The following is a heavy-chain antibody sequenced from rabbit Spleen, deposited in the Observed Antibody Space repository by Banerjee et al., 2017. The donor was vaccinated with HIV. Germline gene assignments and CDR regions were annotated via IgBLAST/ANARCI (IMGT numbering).Heavy chain of an antibody. CDR1: GFSFSSDYD. D-gene: IGHD1-1*01. CDR3: ARDPVVSNSKFYFDL. V-gene: IGHV1S40*01. CDR2: VDAGSGST. J-gene: IGHJ4*01. Sequence: QSLEESGGDLVKPGASLTLTCTASGFSFSSDYDMCWVRQAPGKGLEWIACVDAGSGSTYYADWAKGRFTISKTPSTTVTLQMTSLTAADTATYFCARDPVVSNSKFYFDLWGQGTLVTVS.